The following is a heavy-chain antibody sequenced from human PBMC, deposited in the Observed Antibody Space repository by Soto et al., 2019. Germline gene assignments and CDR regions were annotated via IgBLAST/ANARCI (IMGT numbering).Heavy chain of an antibody. J-gene: IGHJ4*02. CDR2: INPSGGST. D-gene: IGHD6-19*01. V-gene: IGHV1-46*01. CDR3: ARQYSSSGYFDY. CDR1: GYTFTSYY. Sequence: ASVKVACKTSGYTFTSYYMHWVRQAPGQGLEWMGIINPSGGSTSYAQKFQGRVTMTRDTSTSTVYMELSSLRSEDTAVYYCARQYSSSGYFDYWGQGTLVTVSS.